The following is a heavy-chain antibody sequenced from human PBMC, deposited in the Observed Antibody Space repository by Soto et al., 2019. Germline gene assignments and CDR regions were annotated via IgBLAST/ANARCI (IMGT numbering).Heavy chain of an antibody. CDR1: GFTFSSYA. D-gene: IGHD1-1*01. Sequence: EVQLLQSGGGLVQPGGSLRLSCVASGFTFSSYALTWVRQAPGKGLEWVSTSGSGGNTYYTDSVKGRFTISRDNSTNTLYLQMDGLRAEDTAVYYCAKDGVYRYRSHYDSWGQGTLVTVSS. CDR3: AKDGVYRYRSHYDS. V-gene: IGHV3-23*01. J-gene: IGHJ4*02. CDR2: SGSGGNT.